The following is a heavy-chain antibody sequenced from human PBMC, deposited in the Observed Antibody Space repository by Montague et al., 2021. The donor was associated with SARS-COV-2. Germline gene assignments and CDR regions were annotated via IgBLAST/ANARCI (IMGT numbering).Heavy chain of an antibody. V-gene: IGHV4-61*02. CDR1: IGSISSGSYY. CDR2: IYTSGRT. Sequence: TLSLTCTVSIGSISSGSYYWSWIRQPAGKELEWIGRIYTSGRTYYNPSLKSRLTISVDSSKNQFSLKLSSVTAADTAVYYCASDGYSSCWTGLHWFDTWGQGTLVTVSS. D-gene: IGHD6-13*01. CDR3: ASDGYSSCWTGLHWFDT. J-gene: IGHJ5*02.